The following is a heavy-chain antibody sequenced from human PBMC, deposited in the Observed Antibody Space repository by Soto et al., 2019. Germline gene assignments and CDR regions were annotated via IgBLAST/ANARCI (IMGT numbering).Heavy chain of an antibody. CDR2: IKEDGSEK. Sequence: EVQLVESGGGLVQPGGSLRLSCAASGFTFTYYWMGWVRQAPGKGLEWVGNIKEDGSEKYYMDSVKGRFTVSRDNAKNSLYLEMNSLRVEDTAVYYCVRDGRARTSAYWGQGTLVTVSS. J-gene: IGHJ4*02. D-gene: IGHD1-26*01. V-gene: IGHV3-7*01. CDR3: VRDGRARTSAY. CDR1: GFTFTYYW.